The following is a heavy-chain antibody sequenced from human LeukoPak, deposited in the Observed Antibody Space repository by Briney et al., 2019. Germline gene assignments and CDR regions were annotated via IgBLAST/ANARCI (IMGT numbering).Heavy chain of an antibody. CDR2: ISGSGGNT. CDR1: GFIFSSNS. D-gene: IGHD6-13*01. V-gene: IGHV3-23*01. CDR3: AKDHVASNTWYFLGS. Sequence: GGSLRLSCAASGFIFSSNSMSWVRQAPGKGLEWVSGISGSGGNTYYADSVKGRFTISRDNSKKTLHLQLSGLRAEDTAIYYCAKDHVASNTWYFLGSWGQGTLVTVSS. J-gene: IGHJ4*02.